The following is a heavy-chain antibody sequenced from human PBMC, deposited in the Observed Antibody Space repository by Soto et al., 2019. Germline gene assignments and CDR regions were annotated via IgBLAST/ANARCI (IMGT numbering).Heavy chain of an antibody. CDR3: ASDERYCSGGSCSNWFDP. CDR1: GYTFTSYA. Sequence: QVQLVQSGAEVKKPGASVKVSCKASGYTFTSYAMHWVRQAPGQRLEWMGWINAGNGNTKYSQKFQGRVTITRDTSASTAYMELSSLRSEDTAVYYCASDERYCSGGSCSNWFDPWGQGTLVTVSS. V-gene: IGHV1-3*01. CDR2: INAGNGNT. J-gene: IGHJ5*02. D-gene: IGHD2-15*01.